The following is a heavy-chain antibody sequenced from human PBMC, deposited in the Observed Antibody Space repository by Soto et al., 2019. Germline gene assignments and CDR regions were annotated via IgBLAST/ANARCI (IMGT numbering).Heavy chain of an antibody. D-gene: IGHD3-3*01. CDR3: ARGGGVGVAGSAAFDM. CDR2: INPATGAA. V-gene: IGHV1-2*02. Sequence: QLHLVQSGAVVKKPGASVTVSCSASGYPVTAYYMHWVRQAPGRGLEWMGGINPATGAAKYTQTFQGRVTMTRDRSTSTAFMELSGLTSEDTAVFYCARGGGVGVAGSAAFDMWGQGTLVTVSS. J-gene: IGHJ3*02. CDR1: GYPVTAYY.